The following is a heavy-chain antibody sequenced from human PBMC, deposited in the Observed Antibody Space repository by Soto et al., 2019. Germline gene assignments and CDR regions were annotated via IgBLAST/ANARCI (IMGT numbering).Heavy chain of an antibody. V-gene: IGHV3-23*01. Sequence: PGGSLRLSCAASGISLTNYAMSWVRQAPGRGLEWVSGINNRGDGTYYADSVKGRFTISRDNSKNTLYLQMNSLRAEDTAVYYCARDQLYFYDISGRPVNGFDIWGQGTMVTVS. CDR2: INNRGDGT. CDR1: GISLTNYA. D-gene: IGHD3-22*01. CDR3: ARDQLYFYDISGRPVNGFDI. J-gene: IGHJ3*02.